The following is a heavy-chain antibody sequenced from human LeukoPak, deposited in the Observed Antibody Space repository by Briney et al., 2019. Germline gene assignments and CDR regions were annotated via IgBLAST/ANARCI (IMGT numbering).Heavy chain of an antibody. V-gene: IGHV3-23*01. D-gene: IGHD3-22*01. CDR1: GFTFSSYA. CDR3: AKEVVVVITTPTEAGFDY. Sequence: PGGSLRLSCAASGFTFSSYAMSWVRQAPGKGLEWVSAISGSGGSTYYADSVKGRFTTSRDNSKNTLYLQMNSLRAEDTAVYYCAKEVVVVITTPTEAGFDYWGQGTLVTVSS. J-gene: IGHJ4*02. CDR2: ISGSGGST.